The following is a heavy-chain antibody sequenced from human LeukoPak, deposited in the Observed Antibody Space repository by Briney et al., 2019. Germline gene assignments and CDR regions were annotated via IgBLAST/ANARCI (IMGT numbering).Heavy chain of an antibody. CDR1: GGSISSSTYY. V-gene: IGHV4-39*07. J-gene: IGHJ5*02. Sequence: SETLSLTCTVSGGSISSSTYYWGWIRQPPGKGLEWIGSIFYRGNTYYNPSLKSRVTISLDTSKNQFSLKLSSVTAADTAVYYCGAEMAPNWFDPWGQGTLVTVSS. CDR3: GAEMAPNWFDP. D-gene: IGHD5-24*01. CDR2: IFYRGNT.